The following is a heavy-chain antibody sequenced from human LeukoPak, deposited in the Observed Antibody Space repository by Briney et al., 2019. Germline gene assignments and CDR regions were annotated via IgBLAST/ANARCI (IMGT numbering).Heavy chain of an antibody. V-gene: IGHV3-33*01. J-gene: IGHJ4*02. Sequence: GGSLRLSCAASGFTFSSYGMHWVRQAPGKGLEWVAVIWYDGSNKYYADSVKGRFTISRDNSKNTLYLQMNSLRAEDTAVYYCARGGAAACSLDYWGQGTLVTVSS. CDR2: IWYDGSNK. CDR3: ARGGAAACSLDY. D-gene: IGHD6-13*01. CDR1: GFTFSSYG.